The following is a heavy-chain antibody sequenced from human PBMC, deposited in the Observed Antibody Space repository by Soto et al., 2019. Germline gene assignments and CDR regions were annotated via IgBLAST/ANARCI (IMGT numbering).Heavy chain of an antibody. J-gene: IGHJ3*02. CDR3: AHSRSYYYDSSGYYSLNDAFDI. V-gene: IGHV2-5*01. CDR2: IYWNDDK. Sequence: SGPTLVNPTQTLTLTCTFSGFSLSTSGVGVGWIRQPPGKSLEWLALIYWNDDKRYSPSLKSRLTITKDTSKNQVVLTMTNMDPVDTATYYCAHSRSYYYDSSGYYSLNDAFDIWGQGTMVTVSS. D-gene: IGHD3-22*01. CDR1: GFSLSTSGVG.